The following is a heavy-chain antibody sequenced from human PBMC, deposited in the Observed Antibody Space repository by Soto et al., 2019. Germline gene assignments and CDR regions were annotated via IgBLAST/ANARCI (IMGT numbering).Heavy chain of an antibody. J-gene: IGHJ4*02. D-gene: IGHD6-19*01. CDR3: TRQTDAVQWLVVPTDYNFDY. CDR1: GFTFGGSA. Sequence: GGSLRLSCAASGFTFGGSAMHWVRQASGKGLEWVGHIRSKTNSYATAYAESVKGRFTTSRDDSMNTAYLQMNSLKTEDTAVYFCTRQTDAVQWLVVPTDYNFDYWGQGTQVTVSS. CDR2: IRSKTNSYAT. V-gene: IGHV3-73*01.